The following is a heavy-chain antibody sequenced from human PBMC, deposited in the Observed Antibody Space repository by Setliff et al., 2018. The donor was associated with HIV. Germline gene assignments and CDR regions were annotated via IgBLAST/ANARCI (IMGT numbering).Heavy chain of an antibody. CDR3: ARGLIYSSGWYRNSDAFDI. Sequence: GGSVKVSCKASGYTFTSYAMNWVRQAPGQGLEWMGWINTNTGNPTYAQGFTGRFVFSLDTSVSTAYLQISSLKAEDTAVYYCARGLIYSSGWYRNSDAFDIWGQGTMVTVSS. CDR1: GYTFTSYA. D-gene: IGHD6-19*01. J-gene: IGHJ3*02. V-gene: IGHV7-4-1*02. CDR2: INTNTGNP.